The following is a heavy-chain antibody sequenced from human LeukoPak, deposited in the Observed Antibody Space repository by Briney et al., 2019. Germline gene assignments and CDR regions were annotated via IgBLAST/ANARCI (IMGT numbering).Heavy chain of an antibody. CDR1: GGTFSSYA. J-gene: IGHJ3*02. Sequence: GASVKVSCKASGGTFSSYAISWVRQAPGQGLEWMGGIIPIFGTANYAQKFQGRVTITADESTSTAYMELSSLRSEDTAVYYCARDMGNFGGNSVDAFDIWGQGTMVTVSP. D-gene: IGHD4-23*01. V-gene: IGHV1-69*13. CDR2: IIPIFGTA. CDR3: ARDMGNFGGNSVDAFDI.